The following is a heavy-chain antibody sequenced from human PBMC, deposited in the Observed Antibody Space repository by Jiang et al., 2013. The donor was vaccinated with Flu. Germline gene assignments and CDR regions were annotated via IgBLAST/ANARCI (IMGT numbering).Heavy chain of an antibody. J-gene: IGHJ5*02. CDR3: ARVHDYVWGNYRPAWFDP. CDR2: IYYTGNT. D-gene: IGHD3-16*02. Sequence: GLVKPSETLSLTCSVSGDSISSSPYYWGWLRQSPGTGLEWIGNIYYTGNTYYNPSLKSRVIMSLDTSKNQFSLNLSSGTAADTAVYYCARVHDYVWGNYRPAWFDPWGQGSLVTVTS. CDR1: GDSISSSPYY. V-gene: IGHV4-39*07.